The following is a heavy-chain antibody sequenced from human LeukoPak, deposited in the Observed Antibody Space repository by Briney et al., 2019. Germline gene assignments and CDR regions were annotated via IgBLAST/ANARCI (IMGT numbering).Heavy chain of an antibody. CDR1: GGPFSSYA. CDR2: IVPIVDTT. V-gene: IGHV1-69*05. Sequence: SVKVSCKASGGPFSSYAISWVRQAPGQGLEWMGGIVPIVDTTNYAQKFQGRVTFTTDDSTSTAYMQLSSLRSEDTAIYYCARDAYYYGSGNYYSMAWFDLWGQGTLVTVSS. D-gene: IGHD3-10*01. CDR3: ARDAYYYGSGNYYSMAWFDL. J-gene: IGHJ5*02.